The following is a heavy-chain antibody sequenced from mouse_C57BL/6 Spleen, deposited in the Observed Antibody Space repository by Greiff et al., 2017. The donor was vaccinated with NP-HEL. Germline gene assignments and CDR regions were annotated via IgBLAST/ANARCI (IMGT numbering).Heavy chain of an antibody. CDR2: ISDGGSYT. Sequence: EVHLVESGGGLVKPGGSLKLSCAASGFTFSSYAMSWVRQTPEKRLEWVATISDGGSYTYYPDNVKGRFTISRDNAKNNLYLQMSHLKSEDTAMYYCARAVLLRGGYFDVWGTGTTVTVSS. J-gene: IGHJ1*03. CDR1: GFTFSSYA. V-gene: IGHV5-4*01. CDR3: ARAVLLRGGYFDV. D-gene: IGHD1-1*01.